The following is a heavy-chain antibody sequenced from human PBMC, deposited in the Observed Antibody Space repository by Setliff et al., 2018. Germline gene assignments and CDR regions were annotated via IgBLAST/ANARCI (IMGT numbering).Heavy chain of an antibody. D-gene: IGHD3-10*01. CDR1: GFTFSRYW. Sequence: HPGGSLRLSCVASGFTFSRYWMSWVRQAPGKGLEWVANIKEDGSEKYYVDSVKGRFTISRDNAKNSLYLQMNSLRAEDTAVYYCARDHVYGSQYYYYYYGMDVWGQGTTVTVSS. CDR3: ARDHVYGSQYYYYYYGMDV. J-gene: IGHJ6*02. V-gene: IGHV3-7*01. CDR2: IKEDGSEK.